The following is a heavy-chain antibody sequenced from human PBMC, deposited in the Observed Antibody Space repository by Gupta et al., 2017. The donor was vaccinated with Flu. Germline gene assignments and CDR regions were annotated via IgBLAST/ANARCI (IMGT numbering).Heavy chain of an antibody. CDR3: ARDPSGRRVAAAVPDY. CDR1: GYTFTGYY. Sequence: QVQLVQSGAEVKKPGASVKVSCKASGYTFTGYYMHWVRQAPGQGLEWMGRINPNSGGTNYAQKLQGRVTMTRDTSISTAYMELSRLRSDDTAVYYCARDPSGRRVAAAVPDYWGQGTLVTVSS. D-gene: IGHD6-13*01. J-gene: IGHJ4*02. CDR2: INPNSGGT. V-gene: IGHV1-2*06.